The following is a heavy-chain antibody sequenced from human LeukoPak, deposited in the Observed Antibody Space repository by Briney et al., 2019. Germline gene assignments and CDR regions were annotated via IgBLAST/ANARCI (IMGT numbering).Heavy chain of an antibody. CDR3: ARLYNWNEGFDY. Sequence: GGSLRLSCAASGFTFSSHALSWVRQAPGKGLEWVSTITASGATTDYADSVRGRFTISRDNSKNTLYLQMNSLRAGDTALYYCARLYNWNEGFDYWGQGTLVTVSS. J-gene: IGHJ4*02. D-gene: IGHD1-20*01. CDR1: GFTFSSHA. V-gene: IGHV3-23*01. CDR2: ITASGATT.